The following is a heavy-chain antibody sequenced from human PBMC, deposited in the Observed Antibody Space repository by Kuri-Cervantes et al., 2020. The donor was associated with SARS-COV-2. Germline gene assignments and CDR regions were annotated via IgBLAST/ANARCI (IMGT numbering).Heavy chain of an antibody. CDR2: ISYDGSNK. J-gene: IGHJ4*02. Sequence: GGSLRLSCAASGFTFSSYAMHWVRQAPGKGLEWVALISYDGSNKFYADSVKGRFTISRDNSRNTLYLQMNSLRADDTAVYYCARDRSTHYFDYWGQGTLVTVSS. CDR3: ARDRSTHYFDY. V-gene: IGHV3-30*03. CDR1: GFTFSSYA.